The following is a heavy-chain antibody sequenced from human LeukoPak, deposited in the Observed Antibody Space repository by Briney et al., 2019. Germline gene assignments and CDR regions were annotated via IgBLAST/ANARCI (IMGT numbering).Heavy chain of an antibody. Sequence: GGSLRLSCAASGFTFSSYAMSWVRQAPGKGLEWVSYISSSSSTIYYADSVKGRFTISRDNAKNSLYLQMNSLRDEDTAVYYCARAFSQWLVRYGMDVWGQGTTVTVSS. CDR2: ISSSSSTI. V-gene: IGHV3-48*02. D-gene: IGHD6-19*01. J-gene: IGHJ6*02. CDR1: GFTFSSYA. CDR3: ARAFSQWLVRYGMDV.